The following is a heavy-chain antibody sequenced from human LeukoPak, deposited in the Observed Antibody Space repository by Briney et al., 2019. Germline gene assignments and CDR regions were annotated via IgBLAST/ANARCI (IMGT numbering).Heavy chain of an antibody. CDR2: INTDGSST. CDR1: GFTFSSYW. V-gene: IGHV3-74*01. D-gene: IGHD3-3*01. J-gene: IGHJ4*02. Sequence: GGSLRLSCAASGFTFSSYWMHWVRQAPGKGLVWVSRINTDGSSTSYADSVKGRFTISRDNAKNTLYLQMNSLRAEDTAVYYCARDERGGYDLWSGSASTPDYWGQGTLVTVSS. CDR3: ARDERGGYDLWSGSASTPDY.